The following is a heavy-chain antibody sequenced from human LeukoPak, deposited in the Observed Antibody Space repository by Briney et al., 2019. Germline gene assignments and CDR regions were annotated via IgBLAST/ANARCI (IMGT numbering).Heavy chain of an antibody. V-gene: IGHV4-31*03. D-gene: IGHD2-2*01. CDR1: AGSSGSGGYY. CDR2: IYYSGST. Sequence: SETLSLTCTVSAGSSGSGGYYWSWIRQHPGKGLEWIGNIYYSGSTYYNPSLKTRVTISVDTSKNQFSLKLSSVTAADTAVYYCASILCSSTSCSPFYPWGQGTLVTVSS. J-gene: IGHJ5*02. CDR3: ASILCSSTSCSPFYP.